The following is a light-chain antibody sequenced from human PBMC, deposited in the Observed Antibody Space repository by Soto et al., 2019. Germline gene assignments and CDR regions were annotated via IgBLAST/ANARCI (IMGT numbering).Light chain of an antibody. CDR2: TAS. CDR1: QSISNY. J-gene: IGKJ2*01. Sequence: DIQMTQSPSSLSASVGDRVTITCRASQSISNYLNWYQQKPGEAPKLLIYTASSLQSGVPSRFSGSESGTDFTLTISSLQPEDFATYFFQQSFSTMYTFGQGTKLEIK. V-gene: IGKV1-39*01. CDR3: QQSFSTMYT.